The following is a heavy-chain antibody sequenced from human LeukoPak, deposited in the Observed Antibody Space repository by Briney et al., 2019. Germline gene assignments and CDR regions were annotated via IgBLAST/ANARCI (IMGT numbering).Heavy chain of an antibody. D-gene: IGHD5-18*01. CDR3: ARDVGRDTAMVWAFDY. CDR2: ISAYNGNT. CDR1: GYTFTSYG. J-gene: IGHJ4*02. Sequence: ASVKVSCKASGYTFTSYGISWVRQAPGQGLEWMGWISAYNGNTNYAQKLQGRVTMTTDTSTSTAYMELRSLRSDDTAVYYCARDVGRDTAMVWAFDYWGQGTLVTVSS. V-gene: IGHV1-18*04.